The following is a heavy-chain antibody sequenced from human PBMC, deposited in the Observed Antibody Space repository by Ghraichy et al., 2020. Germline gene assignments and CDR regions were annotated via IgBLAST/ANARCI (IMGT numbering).Heavy chain of an antibody. CDR2: IYYSGSA. V-gene: IGHV4-39*01. Sequence: SETLSLTCTVSGGSISSNTYYWGWIRQPPGKGLEWIGSIYYSGSAYYNASLKSRVTISIDTSKNQFSLKLSSVTAADTAVYYCARINWELRWFDPWGQGTLVTVSS. D-gene: IGHD3-10*01. CDR1: GGSISSNTYY. CDR3: ARINWELRWFDP. J-gene: IGHJ5*02.